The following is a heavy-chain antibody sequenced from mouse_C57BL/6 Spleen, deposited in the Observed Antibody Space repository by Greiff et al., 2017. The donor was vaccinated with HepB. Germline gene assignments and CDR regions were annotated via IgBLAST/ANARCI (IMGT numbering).Heavy chain of an antibody. Sequence: VKLLESGPGLVAPSQSLSITCTVSGFSLTSYGVHWVRQPPGKGLEWLVVIWSDGSTTYNSALKSRLSISKDNSNSQVFLQMNSLQTDDTAMYYCARHGYDGSVYAMDYWGQGTSVTVSS. CDR3: ARHGYDGSVYAMDY. D-gene: IGHD1-1*01. CDR1: GFSLTSYG. V-gene: IGHV2-6-1*01. J-gene: IGHJ4*01. CDR2: IWSDGST.